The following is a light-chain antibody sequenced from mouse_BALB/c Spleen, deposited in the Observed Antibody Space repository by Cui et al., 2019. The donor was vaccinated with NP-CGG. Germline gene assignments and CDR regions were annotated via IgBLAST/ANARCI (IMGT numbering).Light chain of an antibody. V-gene: IGLV1*01. CDR2: GPT. J-gene: IGLJ1*01. Sequence: QAVVTQESALTTSPGETVTLTCRSSTGAVTTSNYANWVQEKPDHLSTGLIGGPTTQAQGVPPKFQVSLTETRAPLTIQGHRTRVEAIYFFTLWTGTNLVFGGGTKLTVL. CDR3: TLWTGTNLV. CDR1: TGAVTTSNY.